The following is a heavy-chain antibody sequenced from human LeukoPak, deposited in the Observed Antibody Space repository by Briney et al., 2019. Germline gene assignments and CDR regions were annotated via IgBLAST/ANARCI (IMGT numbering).Heavy chain of an antibody. CDR3: ARDRKKIVVAAFQH. J-gene: IGHJ1*01. V-gene: IGHV3-20*04. CDR1: GFTSDDYG. D-gene: IGHD2-15*01. CDR2: INWNGGST. Sequence: GSLRLSCAASGFTSDDYGMSWVRQAPGKGLEWVSGINWNGGSTGYADSVKGRFTISRDNAKNSLYLQMNSLRAEDTALYYCARDRKKIVVAAFQHWGQGTLVTVSS.